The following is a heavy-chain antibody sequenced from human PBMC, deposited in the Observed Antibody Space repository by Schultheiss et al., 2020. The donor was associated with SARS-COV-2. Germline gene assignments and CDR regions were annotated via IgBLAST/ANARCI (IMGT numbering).Heavy chain of an antibody. J-gene: IGHJ6*02. CDR3: ARDWGPETDYYYYGMDV. Sequence: HNSANTGFAQKFQGRVTMTRNTSINTAYMEMSSLRSEDTAVYYCARDWGPETDYYYYGMDVWGQGTTVTVSS. D-gene: IGHD3-16*01. V-gene: IGHV1-8*01. CDR2: HNSANT.